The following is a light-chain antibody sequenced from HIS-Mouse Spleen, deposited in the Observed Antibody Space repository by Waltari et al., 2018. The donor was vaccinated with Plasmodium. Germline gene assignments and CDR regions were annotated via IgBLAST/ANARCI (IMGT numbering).Light chain of an antibody. J-gene: IGLJ3*02. CDR3: YSTDSSGNHRV. CDR1: ALPKQY. Sequence: SYALTQPPSVSVSPGHTTTITGTADALPKQYAYWYQQKSGQAPVLVIYEDSKRPPRIPERFSGSSSGTMATLTISGAQVEDEADYYCYSTDSSGNHRVFGGGTKLTVL. CDR2: EDS. V-gene: IGLV3-10*01.